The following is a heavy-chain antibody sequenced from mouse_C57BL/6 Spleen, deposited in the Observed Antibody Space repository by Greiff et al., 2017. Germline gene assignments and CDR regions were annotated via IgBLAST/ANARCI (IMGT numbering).Heavy chain of an antibody. CDR2: IRNKANGYTT. J-gene: IGHJ2*01. V-gene: IGHV7-3*01. Sequence: EVKLEESGGGLVQPGGSLSLSCAASGFTFTDYYMSWVRQPPGKALEWLGFIRNKANGYTTEYSASVKGRFTISRDNSQSILYLQMNALRAEDSATYYCARYVRGVYFDYWGQGTTLTVSS. CDR1: GFTFTDYY. CDR3: ARYVRGVYFDY.